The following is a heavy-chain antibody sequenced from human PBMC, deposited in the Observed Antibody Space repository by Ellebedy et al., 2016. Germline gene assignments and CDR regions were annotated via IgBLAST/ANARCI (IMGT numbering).Heavy chain of an antibody. CDR1: GFTFSSYA. J-gene: IGHJ6*02. Sequence: GGSLRLXXAASGFTFSSYAMHWVRQAPGKGLEWVAVISYDGSNKYYADSVKGRFTISRDNSKNTLYLQMNSLRAEDTAVYYCARVPYCSSTSCYTSGYYYYGMDVWGQGTTVTVSS. D-gene: IGHD2-2*02. CDR3: ARVPYCSSTSCYTSGYYYYGMDV. CDR2: ISYDGSNK. V-gene: IGHV3-30-3*01.